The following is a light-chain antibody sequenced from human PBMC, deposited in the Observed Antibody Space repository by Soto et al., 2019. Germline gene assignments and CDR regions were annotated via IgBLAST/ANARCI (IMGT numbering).Light chain of an antibody. Sequence: QSVLXQPPSASGTPGQRVTISCSGSSSNIGSNTVNWYQQLPGTAPKLLIYSNNQRPSGVPDRFSGSKSGTSASLAISGLQSEDEADYYCAAWDDSLNGHVFGTGTKVTVL. CDR3: AAWDDSLNGHV. J-gene: IGLJ1*01. V-gene: IGLV1-44*01. CDR2: SNN. CDR1: SSNIGSNT.